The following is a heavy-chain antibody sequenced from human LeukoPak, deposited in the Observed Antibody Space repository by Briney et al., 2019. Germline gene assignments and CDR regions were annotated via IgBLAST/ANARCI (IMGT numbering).Heavy chain of an antibody. D-gene: IGHD3-16*01. Sequence: SDTLSLTCAVYGGSFSGYYWSWIRQPPGKGLEWIGEINHSGSTNYNPSLKSRVTISVDTSKNQFSLKLSSVTAADTAVYYCADRGSHEDYWGQGTLVTVSS. J-gene: IGHJ4*02. CDR1: GGSFSGYY. V-gene: IGHV4-34*01. CDR2: INHSGST. CDR3: ADRGSHEDY.